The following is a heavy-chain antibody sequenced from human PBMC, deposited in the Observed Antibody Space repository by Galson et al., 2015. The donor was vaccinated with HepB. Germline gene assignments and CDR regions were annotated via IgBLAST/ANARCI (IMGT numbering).Heavy chain of an antibody. J-gene: IGHJ4*02. V-gene: IGHV3-11*01. Sequence: SLRLSCAASGFIFSDYHMSWIRQAPGKGLEWVSYISSSSTNIYYGDSVKGRFTVSRDNAKNSLYLQMNSLRGDDTAVYYCARSLGSTNYHDSSGYYNFNQWGQGTLVTVSS. CDR1: GFIFSDYH. CDR2: ISSSSTNI. CDR3: ARSLGSTNYHDSSGYYNFNQ. D-gene: IGHD3-22*01.